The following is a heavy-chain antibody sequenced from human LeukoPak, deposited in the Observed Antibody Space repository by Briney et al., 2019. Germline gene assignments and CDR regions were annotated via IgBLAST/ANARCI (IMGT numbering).Heavy chain of an antibody. V-gene: IGHV4-30-2*01. Sequence: SETLSLTCAVSGGSISSGGYSWSWIRQPPGKGLEWVGYIYHSGSTYYNPSLKSRVTISVDRSKNQFSLKLSSVTAADTAVYYCARETLGYCSGGSGCNRLNYYGMDVWGQGTTVTVSS. D-gene: IGHD2-15*01. CDR1: GGSISSGGYS. CDR3: ARETLGYCSGGSGCNRLNYYGMDV. CDR2: IYHSGST. J-gene: IGHJ6*02.